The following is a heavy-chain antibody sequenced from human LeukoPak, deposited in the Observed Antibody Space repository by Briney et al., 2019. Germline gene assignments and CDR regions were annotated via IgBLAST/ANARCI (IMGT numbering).Heavy chain of an antibody. V-gene: IGHV3-48*04. CDR2: ISITGSS. D-gene: IGHD6-13*01. J-gene: IGHJ4*02. CDR3: AREKQQLEDYFDY. Sequence: PGGSLRLSCAASGFTFSSYSMNWVRQAPGKGLEWLSYISITGSSDYADSVKGRFTISRDNAKNSLYLQMNSLRGEDTAVYYCAREKQQLEDYFDYWGQGTLVTVSS. CDR1: GFTFSSYS.